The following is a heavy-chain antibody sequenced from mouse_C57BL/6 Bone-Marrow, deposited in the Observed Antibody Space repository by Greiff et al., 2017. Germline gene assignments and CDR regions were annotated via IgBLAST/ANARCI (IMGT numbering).Heavy chain of an antibody. Sequence: DVKLVESGGGLVKPGGSLKLSCAASGFTFSDYGMHWVRQAPEKGLEWVAYISSGSSTIYYADTVKGRFTLSRDNAKNTLFLQMTSLRSEDTAMYYCAITTVVATDAMDYWGQGTSVTVSS. V-gene: IGHV5-17*01. J-gene: IGHJ4*01. CDR3: AITTVVATDAMDY. CDR2: ISSGSSTI. CDR1: GFTFSDYG. D-gene: IGHD1-1*01.